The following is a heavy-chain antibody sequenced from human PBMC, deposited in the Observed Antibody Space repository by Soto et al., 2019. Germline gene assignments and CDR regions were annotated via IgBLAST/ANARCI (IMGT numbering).Heavy chain of an antibody. CDR1: GFTFNSYA. J-gene: IGHJ4*02. V-gene: IGHV3-33*01. CDR3: ARDFSMVMVAPGY. Sequence: PGGSLRLSCAASGFTFNSYAMHWVRQAPGKGLEWVGFIWYDGSNTFYAESVKGRFTISRDNSKNTVYMQMNSLRAEDTAVYYCARDFSMVMVAPGYWGQGTLVTVSS. D-gene: IGHD3-10*01. CDR2: IWYDGSNT.